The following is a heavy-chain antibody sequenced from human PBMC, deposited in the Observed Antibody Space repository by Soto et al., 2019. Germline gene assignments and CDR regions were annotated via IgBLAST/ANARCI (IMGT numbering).Heavy chain of an antibody. D-gene: IGHD4-4*01. CDR1: GYTFTGNY. CDR2: INPHSGVT. Sequence: QVQLVQSGAEVKTPGASVKVSCKASGYTFTGNYIHWVRQAPGQGLEWMGWINPHSGVTKYAQRFQGRVTMTRDTSISTVYMELSRLRAEDTAVYYCERDSSNYVLEYYYGMDVWGQGTTVTVSS. J-gene: IGHJ6*02. V-gene: IGHV1-2*02. CDR3: ERDSSNYVLEYYYGMDV.